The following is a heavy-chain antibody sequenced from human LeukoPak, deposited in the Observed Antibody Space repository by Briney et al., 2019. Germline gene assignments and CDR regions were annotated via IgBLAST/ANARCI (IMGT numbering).Heavy chain of an antibody. J-gene: IGHJ4*02. CDR1: RGSFSRYY. CDR3: ARGKYYYDSSGFDY. D-gene: IGHD3-22*01. Sequence: PSETLALTCAVYRGSFSRYYWSWIRQPPGKGLEWIGEINHSGSTNYNPSLKSRVTISVDTPKNQYSLKLSSVTAADTAVYYRARGKYYYDSSGFDYWGQGTLVTVSS. CDR2: INHSGST. V-gene: IGHV4-34*01.